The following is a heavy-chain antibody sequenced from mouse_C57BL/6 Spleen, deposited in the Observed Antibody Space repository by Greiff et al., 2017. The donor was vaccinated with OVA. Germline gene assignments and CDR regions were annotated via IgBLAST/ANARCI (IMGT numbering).Heavy chain of an antibody. Sequence: EVQRVESGGGLVKPGGSLKLSCAASGFTFSDYGMHWVRQAPEKGLEWVAYISSGSSTIYFADTVKGRFTISRDNAKNTLFLQMTSLRSEDTAMYYCARPGDYDYEGYFDDWGQGTTLTVSS. CDR1: GFTFSDYG. V-gene: IGHV5-17*01. CDR3: ARPGDYDYEGYFDD. J-gene: IGHJ2*01. D-gene: IGHD2-4*01. CDR2: ISSGSSTI.